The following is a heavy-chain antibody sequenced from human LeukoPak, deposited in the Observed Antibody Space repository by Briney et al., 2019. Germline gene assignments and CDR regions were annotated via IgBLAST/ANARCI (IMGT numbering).Heavy chain of an antibody. Sequence: QPGGSLRLSCEASGFTFGSFAMSWVRQAPGKGLEWVSGISGSGYYTYYADSVKGRFTISRDNSKNTLYIEMNRLRAEDTALYFCAKDGSWGDYQFYFYLDVWGKGTTVTVSS. CDR1: GFTFGSFA. V-gene: IGHV3-23*01. CDR3: AKDGSWGDYQFYFYLDV. D-gene: IGHD2-2*01. J-gene: IGHJ6*03. CDR2: ISGSGYYT.